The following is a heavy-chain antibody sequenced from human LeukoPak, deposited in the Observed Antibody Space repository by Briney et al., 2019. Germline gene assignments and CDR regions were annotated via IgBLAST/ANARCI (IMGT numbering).Heavy chain of an antibody. CDR1: GGSFSSYA. CDR2: IIPIFGTA. V-gene: IGHV1-69*13. Sequence: ASVKVSCKASGGSFSSYASSWVRQAPGQGREGMGGIIPIFGTANYAQKFHGRVTVTADESTSTAHMELSSMISEDTVVYYCATTSYWGQGELVTVSS. J-gene: IGHJ4*02. D-gene: IGHD1-1*01. CDR3: ATTSY.